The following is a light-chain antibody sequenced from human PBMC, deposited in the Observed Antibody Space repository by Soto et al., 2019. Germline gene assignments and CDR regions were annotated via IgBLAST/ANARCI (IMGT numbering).Light chain of an antibody. Sequence: IVLTQSPATLSLRPGETAILSCRASQTVSSYLSWYQHKPGQAPRLLIYDASKRAPGIPARFSGSGSGTDFTLTISSLEPEDFAVYYCQQRSTSITFGQGTRLEIE. CDR2: DAS. CDR1: QTVSSY. CDR3: QQRSTSIT. V-gene: IGKV3-11*01. J-gene: IGKJ5*01.